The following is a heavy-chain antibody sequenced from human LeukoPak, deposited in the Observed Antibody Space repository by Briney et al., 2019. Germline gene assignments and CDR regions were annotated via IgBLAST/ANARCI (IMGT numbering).Heavy chain of an antibody. Sequence: NPGGSLRLSRTASGFIFSHAWMNWVRQAPGKGLQWLGRIRSGGAREYAAPAQGRFTISRDDSRNTVYLEMNNLDTDDTAVYFCAVDTPVIDAQIDYWGQGTLVTVSS. CDR3: AVDTPVIDAQIDY. J-gene: IGHJ4*02. D-gene: IGHD3-16*02. CDR2: IRSGGAR. CDR1: GFIFSHAW. V-gene: IGHV3-15*01.